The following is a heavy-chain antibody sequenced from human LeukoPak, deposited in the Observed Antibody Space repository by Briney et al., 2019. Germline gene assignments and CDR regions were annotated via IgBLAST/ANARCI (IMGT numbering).Heavy chain of an antibody. D-gene: IGHD1-26*01. CDR2: ISYDGSNK. Sequence: TGGSLRLSCAASGFTFSSYGMHWVRQAPGKGLEWVAVISYDGSNKYYADSVNGRFTISRDNSKNTLSLQMNSLRAEDTAVYYCAKSPSGRSRISRFDYWGRGILVTVSS. V-gene: IGHV3-30*18. J-gene: IGHJ4*02. CDR3: AKSPSGRSRISRFDY. CDR1: GFTFSSYG.